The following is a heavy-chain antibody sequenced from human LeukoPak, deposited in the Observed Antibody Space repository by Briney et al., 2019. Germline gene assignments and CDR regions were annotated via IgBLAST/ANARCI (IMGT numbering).Heavy chain of an antibody. J-gene: IGHJ4*02. CDR3: AKGVTIFGGSDY. D-gene: IGHD3-3*01. V-gene: IGHV3-23*01. CDR2: ISGSGGST. CDR1: GFTFSDFY. Sequence: AGGSLRLSCAASGFTFSDFYMSWIRQAPGKGLEWVSAISGSGGSTYYADSVKGRFTISRDNSKNTLYVQMNSLRAEDTAVYYCAKGVTIFGGSDYWGQGTLVTVSS.